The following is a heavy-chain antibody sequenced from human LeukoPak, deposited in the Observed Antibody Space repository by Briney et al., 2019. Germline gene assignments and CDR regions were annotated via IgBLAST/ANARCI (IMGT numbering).Heavy chain of an antibody. V-gene: IGHV4-38-2*02. J-gene: IGHJ4*02. CDR2: IYHSGST. Sequence: SETLSLTCTVSGYSISSGYYWGWIRQPPGKGLEWIGSIYHSGSTYYNPSLKSRVTISVDTSKNQFSLKLSSVTAADTAVYYCARDRGGITGTVDYWGQGTLVTVSS. D-gene: IGHD1/OR15-1a*01. CDR1: GYSISSGYY. CDR3: ARDRGGITGTVDY.